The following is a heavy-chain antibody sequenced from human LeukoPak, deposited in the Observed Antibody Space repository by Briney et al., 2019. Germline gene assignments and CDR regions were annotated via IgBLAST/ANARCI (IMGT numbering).Heavy chain of an antibody. D-gene: IGHD3-22*01. CDR1: GFIVSSNY. Sequence: PGGSLRLSCAASGFIVSSNYMSWVRQAPGKGLEWVSVIFSSGSTYYADSVKGRFTISRDNSKNTLYLQMNSLRAEDTAVYYCVSSYETYWGRGTLVTVSS. V-gene: IGHV3-53*01. CDR3: VSSYETY. J-gene: IGHJ4*02. CDR2: IFSSGST.